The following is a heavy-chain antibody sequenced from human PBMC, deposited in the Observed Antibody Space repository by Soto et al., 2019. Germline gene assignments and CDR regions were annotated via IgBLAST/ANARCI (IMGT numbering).Heavy chain of an antibody. CDR1: GFTFSRHT. Sequence: GGSLRLSCVDSGFTFSRHTLNWVRQAPGKGLVWVALISSSYINHADSVKGRFTISRDDAKNSFYLQMNSLRDEDTGIYYCATRDVYNLALDYWGRGTLVTVSS. CDR2: ISSSYI. V-gene: IGHV3-21*04. J-gene: IGHJ4*02. CDR3: ATRDVYNLALDY. D-gene: IGHD1-1*01.